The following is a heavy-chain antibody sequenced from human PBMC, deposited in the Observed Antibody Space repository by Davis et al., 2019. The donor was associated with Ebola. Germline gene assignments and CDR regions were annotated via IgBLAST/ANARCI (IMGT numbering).Heavy chain of an antibody. Sequence: GESLKISCAASGFTFSNFHIHWVRQTPGKGLVWVARIDPDGTGTNYADSVKGQFTISRDNAKNTLSLQMNSLRVEDTAVYYCVRDSGYYSHDYWGHGTLVTVSS. CDR1: GFTFSNFH. D-gene: IGHD5-12*01. V-gene: IGHV3-74*01. CDR3: VRDSGYYSHDY. CDR2: IDPDGTGT. J-gene: IGHJ4*01.